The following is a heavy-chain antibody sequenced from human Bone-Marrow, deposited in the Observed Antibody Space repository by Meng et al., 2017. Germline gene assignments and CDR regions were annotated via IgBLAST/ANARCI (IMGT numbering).Heavy chain of an antibody. D-gene: IGHD6-19*01. CDR2: IYPDNSDV. J-gene: IGHJ4*02. Sequence: GESLKISCKASGYSFISYWIGWVRQMPGKGLEWMCVIYPDNSDVTYSPSFQGQVTISADRSISTAYLQWSSLKASDTSIYYCARRMGSSGWTRFDYWGQGTLVTVSS. CDR3: ARRMGSSGWTRFDY. V-gene: IGHV5-51*01. CDR1: GYSFISYW.